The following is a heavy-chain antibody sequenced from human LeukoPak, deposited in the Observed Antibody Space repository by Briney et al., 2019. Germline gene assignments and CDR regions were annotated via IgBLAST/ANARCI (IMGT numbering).Heavy chain of an antibody. V-gene: IGHV1-69*05. J-gene: IGHJ4*02. Sequence: SVKVSCKASGGTFSSYAISWVRQAPGQGLEWMGGIIPIFGTANYAQKFQGRVTITTDESTSTAYMELSSLRSEDTAVYYCARLRTSLEEWGSGYYWGQGTLFTVSS. CDR1: GGTFSSYA. CDR3: ARLRTSLEEWGSGYY. CDR2: IIPIFGTA. D-gene: IGHD3-22*01.